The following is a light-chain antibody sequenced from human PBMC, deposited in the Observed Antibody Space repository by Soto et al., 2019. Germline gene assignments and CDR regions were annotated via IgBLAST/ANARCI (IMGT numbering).Light chain of an antibody. CDR1: SSNIGSNT. CDR2: SND. Sequence: QSVLTQPPSASETPGQRVTISCSGSSSNIGSNTVNWYQQVPGTAPKLLIYSNDQRPSGVPDRFSGSKSGTSASLAISGLQSEDEADYSCAAWDDSLSGPVFGGGTKVTVL. J-gene: IGLJ2*01. V-gene: IGLV1-44*01. CDR3: AAWDDSLSGPV.